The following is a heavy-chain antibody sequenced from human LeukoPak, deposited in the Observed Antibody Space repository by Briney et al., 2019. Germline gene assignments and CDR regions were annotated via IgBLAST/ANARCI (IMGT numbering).Heavy chain of an antibody. CDR3: ARFVTMVRGQKYYYYMDV. CDR1: GDSVSSNSAA. V-gene: IGHV6-1*01. D-gene: IGHD3-10*01. CDR2: TYYRSKWYN. J-gene: IGHJ6*03. Sequence: SQTLSLTCAISGDSVSSNSAAWNWIRQSPSRGLEWLGRTYYRSKWYNDYAVSVKSRITINPDTSKNQFSLQLNSVTPEDTAVYYCARFVTMVRGQKYYYYMDVWGKGTTVTISS.